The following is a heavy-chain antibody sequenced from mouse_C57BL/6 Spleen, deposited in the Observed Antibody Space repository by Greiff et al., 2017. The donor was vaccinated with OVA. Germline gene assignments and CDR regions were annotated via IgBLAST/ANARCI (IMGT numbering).Heavy chain of an antibody. Sequence: VQLQQSGAELARPGASVKLSCKASGYTFTRYGISWVKQRTGQGLEWIGEIYPRSGNTYYNEKFKGKATLTADKSSSTAYMERRSLTSEDSAVYFCARSAGDYYADSWGQGTTLTVSS. CDR3: ARSAGDYYADS. CDR2: IYPRSGNT. V-gene: IGHV1-81*01. CDR1: GYTFTRYG. J-gene: IGHJ2*01. D-gene: IGHD2-1*01.